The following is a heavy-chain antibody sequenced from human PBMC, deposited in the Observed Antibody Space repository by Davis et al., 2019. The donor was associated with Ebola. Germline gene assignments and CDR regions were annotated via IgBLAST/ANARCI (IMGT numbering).Heavy chain of an antibody. CDR2: IYYSGST. V-gene: IGHV4-59*01. Sequence: MPSETLSLTCTVSGGSISSYYWSWIRQPPGKGLEWIGYIYYSGSTNYNPSLKSRVTISVDTSKNQFSLKLSSVTAADTAVYYCARVLFYGGNSGEAFGYWGQGTLVTVSS. J-gene: IGHJ4*02. CDR3: ARVLFYGGNSGEAFGY. CDR1: GGSISSYY. D-gene: IGHD4-23*01.